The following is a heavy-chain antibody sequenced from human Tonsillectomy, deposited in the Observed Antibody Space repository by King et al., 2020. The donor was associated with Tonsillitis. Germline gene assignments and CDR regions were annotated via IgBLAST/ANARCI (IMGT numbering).Heavy chain of an antibody. D-gene: IGHD6-19*01. CDR3: ARETKAYSSGWPFDY. CDR1: GGSISSSSYY. V-gene: IGHV4-39*07. J-gene: IGHJ4*02. Sequence: QLQESGPGLVKPSETLSLTCTVSGGSISSSSYYWGWIRQPPGKGLEWIGSIYYSGSTYYNPSLKSRVTISVDTSKNQFSLKLSSVTAADTAVYYCARETKAYSSGWPFDYWGQGTLVTVSS. CDR2: IYYSGST.